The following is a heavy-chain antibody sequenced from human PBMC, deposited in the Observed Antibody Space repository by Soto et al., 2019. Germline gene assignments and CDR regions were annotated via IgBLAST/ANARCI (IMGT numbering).Heavy chain of an antibody. CDR3: ARWVTVYGGLDF. Sequence: GESLKISCAASGFTVSNNYVSWLRQAPGKGLEWVSVTYSAGTTNYADSVKGRFIISRDNSKNTLDLQMNSLRADDTAMYYCARWVTVYGGLDFWGQGTLVTVSS. V-gene: IGHV3-66*01. J-gene: IGHJ4*02. D-gene: IGHD2-8*01. CDR2: TYSAGTT. CDR1: GFTVSNNY.